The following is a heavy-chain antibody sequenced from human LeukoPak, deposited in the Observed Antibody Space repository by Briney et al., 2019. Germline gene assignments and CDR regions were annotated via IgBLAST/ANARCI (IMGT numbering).Heavy chain of an antibody. J-gene: IGHJ4*02. Sequence: PSETLSLTCAVYGGSFSGYYWSWIRQPPGKGLEWIGEINHSGSTNYNPSLKSRVTMSVDTSKNQFSLQLSSVTATDTAIYFCARQIDTSTYYYAYWGQGTLVTVSS. D-gene: IGHD3-22*01. CDR2: INHSGST. CDR3: ARQIDTSTYYYAY. CDR1: GGSFSGYY. V-gene: IGHV4-34*01.